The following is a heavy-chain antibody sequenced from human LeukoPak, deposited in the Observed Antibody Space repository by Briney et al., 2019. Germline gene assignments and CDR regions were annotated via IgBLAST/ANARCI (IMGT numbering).Heavy chain of an antibody. J-gene: IGHJ6*02. D-gene: IGHD3-22*01. Sequence: ASVKVSCKASGYTFTSYYMHWVRQAPGQGLEWMGIINPSGGSTSYAQKFQGRVTMTRDTSTSTVYMELSSLRSEDTAVYYCARDIVVVQRDYYGMDVWGQGTTVTVSS. CDR1: GYTFTSYY. CDR3: ARDIVVVQRDYYGMDV. CDR2: INPSGGST. V-gene: IGHV1-46*01.